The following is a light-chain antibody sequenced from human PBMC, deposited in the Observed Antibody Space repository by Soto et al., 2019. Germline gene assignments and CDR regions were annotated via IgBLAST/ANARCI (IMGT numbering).Light chain of an antibody. CDR1: QSVSSSY. CDR3: QQYGSSPRT. CDR2: GAS. Sequence: IVLTQAPGTLSLSPGERATLSCRASQSVSSSYLAWYQQKPGQAPRLLIYGASSRATGIPDRFGGSGSGTDFPLTISRLEPEDFAVYYCQQYGSSPRTFGQGTKVDIK. J-gene: IGKJ1*01. V-gene: IGKV3-20*01.